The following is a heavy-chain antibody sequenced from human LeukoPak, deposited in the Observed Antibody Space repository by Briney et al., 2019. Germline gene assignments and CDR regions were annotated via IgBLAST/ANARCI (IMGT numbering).Heavy chain of an antibody. V-gene: IGHV4-39*01. CDR2: IYHSGNI. Sequence: PSETLSLTCTVSGGSISSTTYYWGWIRQPPGKGLEWIGSIYHSGNIYYNPSLKSRVTISVDTSKNQFSLKLSSVAAADTAVYYCARVKGSSWPEYFDYWGQGTLVTVSS. D-gene: IGHD6-13*01. CDR1: GGSISSTTYY. CDR3: ARVKGSSWPEYFDY. J-gene: IGHJ4*02.